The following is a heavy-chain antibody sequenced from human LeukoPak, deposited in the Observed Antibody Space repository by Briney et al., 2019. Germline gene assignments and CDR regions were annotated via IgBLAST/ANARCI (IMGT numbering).Heavy chain of an antibody. CDR3: ARDLHYYNSENYQNLVLDL. CDR1: GFTFSDYY. J-gene: IGHJ3*01. D-gene: IGHD3-3*01. CDR2: ISSSGSTI. Sequence: PGGSLRLSCAASGFTFSDYYMSWIRQAPGKGLEWVSYISSSGSTIYYADSVKGRFTVSRDNFKNSLFLQMNSLRVEDTAVYYCARDLHYYNSENYQNLVLDLWGQGTKVTVSS. V-gene: IGHV3-11*01.